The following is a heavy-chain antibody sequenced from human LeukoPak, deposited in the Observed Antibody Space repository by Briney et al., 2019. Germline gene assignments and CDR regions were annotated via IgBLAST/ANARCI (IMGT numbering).Heavy chain of an antibody. CDR1: GGSISSYY. CDR3: ARFSIAAAGTSSFDY. J-gene: IGHJ4*02. Sequence: SETLSLTCTVSGGSISSYYWSWIRQPPGKGLEWIGYIYYSGSTYYNPSLKSRVTISVDTSKNQFSLKLSSVTAADTAVYYCARFSIAAAGTSSFDYWGQGTLVTVSS. CDR2: IYYSGST. V-gene: IGHV4-59*01. D-gene: IGHD6-13*01.